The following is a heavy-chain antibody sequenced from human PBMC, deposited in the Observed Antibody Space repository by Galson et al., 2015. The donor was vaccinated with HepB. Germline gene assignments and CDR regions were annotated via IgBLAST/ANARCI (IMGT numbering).Heavy chain of an antibody. CDR3: AKDLWVGGWLPRGFFDY. J-gene: IGHJ4*02. Sequence: SLRLSCAASGFTFSSYAMSWVRQAPGKGLEWVSAISGSGGSTYYADSVKGRFTISRDNSKNTLYLQMNSLRAEDTAVYYCAKDLWVGGWLPRGFFDYWGQGTLVTVSS. CDR1: GFTFSSYA. V-gene: IGHV3-23*01. CDR2: ISGSGGST. D-gene: IGHD5-24*01.